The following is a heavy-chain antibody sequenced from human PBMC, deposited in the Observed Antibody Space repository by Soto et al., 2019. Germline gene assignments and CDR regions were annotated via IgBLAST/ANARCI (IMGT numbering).Heavy chain of an antibody. CDR2: IIPIFGTA. Sequence: QVQLVQSGAEVKKPGSSVKVSCKASGGTFSSYAISWVRQAPGQGLEWMGGIIPIFGTANYAQKFQGRVKISADESTSRAYMEPSSLRSEETAVYYCARVERGYYDSSGPTTWFDHWGQGTLVTVSS. V-gene: IGHV1-69*01. D-gene: IGHD3-22*01. J-gene: IGHJ5*02. CDR3: ARVERGYYDSSGPTTWFDH. CDR1: GGTFSSYA.